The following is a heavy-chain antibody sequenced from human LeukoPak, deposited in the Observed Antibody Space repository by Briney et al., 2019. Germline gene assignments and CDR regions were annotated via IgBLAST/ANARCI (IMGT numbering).Heavy chain of an antibody. J-gene: IGHJ3*02. CDR1: GFTFSSYA. CDR3: AKGSDTSLEQQLADAFDI. Sequence: PGGSLRLSCAASGFTFSSYAMSWVRQAPGKGLEWVSAISGSGGSTYYADSVKGRFTISRDNSKNTLYLQMNSLRAEDTAVYYCAKGSDTSLEQQLADAFDIWGQGTMVTVSS. CDR2: ISGSGGST. V-gene: IGHV3-23*01. D-gene: IGHD6-13*01.